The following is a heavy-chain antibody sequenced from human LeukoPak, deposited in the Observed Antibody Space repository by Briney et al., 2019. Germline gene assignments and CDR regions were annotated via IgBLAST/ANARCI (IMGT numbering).Heavy chain of an antibody. CDR2: INKSSGAI. CDR3: ARDPGRLDRGNDYYYGMDV. Sequence: GGSLRLSCAASGFTFSSYSMNWVRQAPGKGLEWLSYINKSSGAIYCADSVKGRFTISRDNAKNSLYLQMNSLRDEDTAVYYCARDPGRLDRGNDYYYGMDVWGQGTTVTVSS. D-gene: IGHD1-1*01. CDR1: GFTFSSYS. J-gene: IGHJ6*02. V-gene: IGHV3-48*02.